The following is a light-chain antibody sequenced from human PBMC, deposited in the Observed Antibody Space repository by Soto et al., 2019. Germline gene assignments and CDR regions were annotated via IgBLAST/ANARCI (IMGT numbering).Light chain of an antibody. Sequence: DIQMTQSPSSLSVSVGERATSTCQASQDIKYYLSWYQEKPGKAPKVRIFDAFNLETGVPSRFGGSGSGTDFTFAISSLQPGDFATYFCQQCDNFPTFGGGTKVEIK. J-gene: IGKJ4*01. CDR2: DAF. CDR1: QDIKYY. CDR3: QQCDNFPT. V-gene: IGKV1-33*01.